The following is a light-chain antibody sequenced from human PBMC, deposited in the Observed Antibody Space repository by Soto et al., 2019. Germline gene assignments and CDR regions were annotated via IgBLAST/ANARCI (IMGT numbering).Light chain of an antibody. CDR3: YQYNNWPRT. J-gene: IGKJ1*01. CDR2: GAS. CDR1: QSVSSN. Sequence: EIVMTQSPATLSVSPGERATLSCRASQSVSSNLAWYQQKPGQAPRLLIYGASTRATGIPARFSGSGSGTEFTLTISSLLSEDFAVYYCYQYNNWPRTFGQGSRGDI. V-gene: IGKV3-15*01.